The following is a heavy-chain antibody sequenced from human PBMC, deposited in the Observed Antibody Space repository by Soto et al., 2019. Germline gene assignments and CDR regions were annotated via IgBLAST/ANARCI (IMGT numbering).Heavy chain of an antibody. Sequence: ASVKVSCKASGYTFTGYYMHWVRQAPGQGLEWMGWINPNSGGTNYAQKFQGWVTMTRDTSISTAYMELSRLRSDDTAVYYCARAPRRYDFWSGYYDPYYYYGMDVWGQGTKVTVSS. CDR1: GYTFTGYY. CDR3: ARAPRRYDFWSGYYDPYYYYGMDV. D-gene: IGHD3-3*01. CDR2: INPNSGGT. V-gene: IGHV1-2*04. J-gene: IGHJ6*02.